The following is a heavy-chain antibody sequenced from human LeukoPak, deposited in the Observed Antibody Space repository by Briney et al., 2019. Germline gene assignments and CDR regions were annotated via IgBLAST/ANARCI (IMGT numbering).Heavy chain of an antibody. CDR3: ARGSSNWYHFDY. D-gene: IGHD6-13*01. CDR2: MNPNGGNT. J-gene: IGHJ4*02. V-gene: IGHV1-8*03. CDR1: GYIFTSYD. Sequence: ASVKVSCKASGYIFTSYDINWVRQAAGQGLEWMGWMNPNGGNTGFAQRFQGRLTITRNTSIGTAYMELSGLRSEDAAVYFCARGSSNWYHFDYWGQGTLVTVSS.